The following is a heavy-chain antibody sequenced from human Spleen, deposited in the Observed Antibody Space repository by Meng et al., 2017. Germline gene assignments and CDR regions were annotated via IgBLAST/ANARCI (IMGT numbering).Heavy chain of an antibody. CDR3: ARHDWFDP. Sequence: GESLKISCASSGFSFSYYAMNWVSQAPGKGLEWVSDISGSSSRTNYVDSVKGRFTISRDNPKNTLYLQMNSLRAEDTAIYYCARHDWFDPWGQGTLVTVS. J-gene: IGHJ5*02. CDR2: ISGSSSRT. CDR1: GFSFSYYA. V-gene: IGHV3-23*01.